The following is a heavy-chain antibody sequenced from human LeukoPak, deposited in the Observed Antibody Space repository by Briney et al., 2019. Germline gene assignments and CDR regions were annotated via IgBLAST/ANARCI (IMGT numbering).Heavy chain of an antibody. D-gene: IGHD3-22*01. J-gene: IGHJ3*02. CDR1: GASIRSSY. CDR2: ISHSGST. V-gene: IGHV4-59*01. Sequence: SGTLSLTCTVSGASIRSSYWSWIRQPPGRGLEWIGYISHSGSTNYNPSLKSRLSISADTSQNQFSLKVTSVTAADTAIYYCARGYYDSRGDSNPFDMWGQGTMVTVSS. CDR3: ARGYYDSRGDSNPFDM.